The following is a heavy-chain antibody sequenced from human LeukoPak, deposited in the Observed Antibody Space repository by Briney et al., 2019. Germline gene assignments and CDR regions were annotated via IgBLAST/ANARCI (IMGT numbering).Heavy chain of an antibody. CDR3: ARGFYAAYYYYYYMDV. CDR2: IYHSGST. D-gene: IGHD5/OR15-5a*01. J-gene: IGHJ6*03. Sequence: PSETLSLTCTVSGYSISSGYYWGWIRQPPGKGLEWIGSIYHSGSTYYNPSLKSRVTISVDTSKNQFSLKLSSVTAADTAVYYCARGFYAAYYYYYYMDVWGKGTTVTVSS. V-gene: IGHV4-38-2*02. CDR1: GYSISSGYY.